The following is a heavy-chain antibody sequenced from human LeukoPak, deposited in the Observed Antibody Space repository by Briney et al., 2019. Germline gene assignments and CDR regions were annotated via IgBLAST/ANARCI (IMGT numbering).Heavy chain of an antibody. J-gene: IGHJ4*02. Sequence: GGSLRLSCAASGFTVSNAWMSWVRQAPGKGLGSVGRIKSKTDGGATDYAAPVKGRFTISRDDSKNTLYLQMNSLKSEDTAVYYCTTDKYSSGWYGGFDNWGQGTLVTVSS. CDR2: IKSKTDGGAT. V-gene: IGHV3-15*01. CDR3: TTDKYSSGWYGGFDN. D-gene: IGHD6-19*01. CDR1: GFTVSNAW.